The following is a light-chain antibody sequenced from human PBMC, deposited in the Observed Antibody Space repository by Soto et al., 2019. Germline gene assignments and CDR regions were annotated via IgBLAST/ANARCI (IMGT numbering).Light chain of an antibody. Sequence: EIVSTQSPGTLSLSPGERATLSCRASQSVSSSYLAWYQKKPGQAPRLLIYGASSRATGIPDRFSGSGSGTDFNLTISGLQPEDFAVYECQQYGTSTGTFGQGTKVDIK. CDR3: QQYGTSTGT. J-gene: IGKJ1*01. V-gene: IGKV3-20*01. CDR1: QSVSSSY. CDR2: GAS.